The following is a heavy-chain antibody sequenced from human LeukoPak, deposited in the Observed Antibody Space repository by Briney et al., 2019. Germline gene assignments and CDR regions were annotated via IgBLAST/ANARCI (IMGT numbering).Heavy chain of an antibody. J-gene: IGHJ4*02. D-gene: IGHD5-12*01. CDR3: ATGAKSGYEY. Sequence: GGSLRLSCAASGFTFSAYWMHRVRQVPGKGPVWVSFIKSDERTTNYADSVKGRFTISRDNARNTVDLQMNNLRADDTAVYYCATGAKSGYEYWGQGTLVTVSS. V-gene: IGHV3-74*01. CDR1: GFTFSAYW. CDR2: IKSDERTT.